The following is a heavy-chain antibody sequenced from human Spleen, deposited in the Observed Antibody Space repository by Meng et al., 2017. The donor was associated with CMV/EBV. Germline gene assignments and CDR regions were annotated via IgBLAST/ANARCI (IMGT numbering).Heavy chain of an antibody. CDR1: GFTFSSYA. Sequence: GGSLRLSCVASGFTFSSYAMNWVRQAPGKGLEWVSGIYGGSSRTYYADSVKGRFNISRNNSKNTLYLQMSSLRAEDTAVYYCAKDSSGRQFDYWGQGTLVTVSS. D-gene: IGHD3-10*01. V-gene: IGHV3-23*03. CDR2: IYGGSSRT. J-gene: IGHJ4*02. CDR3: AKDSSGRQFDY.